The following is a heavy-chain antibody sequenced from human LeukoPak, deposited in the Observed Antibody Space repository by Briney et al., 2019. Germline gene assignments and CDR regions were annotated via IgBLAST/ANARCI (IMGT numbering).Heavy chain of an antibody. Sequence: PSETLSLTCTFSGGSISSGGYYWSWIRQHPGKGLEWIGYIYYSGSTYYNPSLKSRVTISVDTSKNQFSLKLSSVTAADTAVYYCARAWGNMVRGRNTEDWFDPWGQGTLVTVSS. J-gene: IGHJ5*02. CDR2: IYYSGST. CDR1: GGSISSGGYY. D-gene: IGHD3-10*01. V-gene: IGHV4-31*03. CDR3: ARAWGNMVRGRNTEDWFDP.